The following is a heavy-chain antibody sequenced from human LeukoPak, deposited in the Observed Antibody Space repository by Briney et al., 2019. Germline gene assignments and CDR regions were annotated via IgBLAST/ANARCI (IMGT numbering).Heavy chain of an antibody. J-gene: IGHJ4*01. D-gene: IGHD6-19*01. CDR3: ATNVGSSGWFDY. CDR1: GGSISSYY. V-gene: IGHV4-59*01. CDR2: ISYTGST. Sequence: SETLSLTCTVSGGSISSYYGSWIRQPPGKGLEWIGYISYTGSTNYNPSLKSRVTISLDTSKNQFSLNLNSVTAGDTAVYYCATNVGSSGWFDYWGHGTLVTVSS.